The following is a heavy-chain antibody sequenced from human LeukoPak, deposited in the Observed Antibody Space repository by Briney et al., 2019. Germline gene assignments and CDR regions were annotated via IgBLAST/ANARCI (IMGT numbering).Heavy chain of an antibody. CDR3: ATDGSSWYFSY. Sequence: PGGSLRLSCAASGFTFSSYEMNWVRQAPGKGLEGVSYMSGGGSTIYYADSVKGRFTISRDNAKNSLYLQMNSLRAEDTAVYYCATDGSSWYFSYWGQGTLVTVSS. J-gene: IGHJ4*02. D-gene: IGHD6-13*01. CDR1: GFTFSSYE. V-gene: IGHV3-48*03. CDR2: MSGGGSTI.